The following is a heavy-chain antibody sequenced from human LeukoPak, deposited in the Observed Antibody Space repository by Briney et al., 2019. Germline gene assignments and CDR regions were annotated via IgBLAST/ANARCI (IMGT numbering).Heavy chain of an antibody. V-gene: IGHV3-21*01. CDR3: ARDAAMVTPLDY. Sequence: GGSLRLSCAASGFTFSSYSMNWVRQAPGKGLEWVSSISSSSSYIYYADSVKGRFTISRDNAKNSLYLQMNSLRAEDTAVYYCARDAAMVTPLDYWGQGTLVTVSS. J-gene: IGHJ4*02. D-gene: IGHD5-18*01. CDR1: GFTFSSYS. CDR2: ISSSSSYI.